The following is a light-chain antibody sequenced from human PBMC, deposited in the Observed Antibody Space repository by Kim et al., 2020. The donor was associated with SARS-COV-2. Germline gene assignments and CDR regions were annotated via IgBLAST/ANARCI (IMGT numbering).Light chain of an antibody. CDR3: QHYHNLPFT. J-gene: IGKJ3*01. Sequence: DIQMTQSPSSLSASVGDRVTITCQASQDIYNYLNWYQQKPGRAPKLLIYDASNLEAGVPSRFSGSGSRTDFTFTISSLQPEDFATYYCQHYHNLPFTFGPGTKVDIK. CDR1: QDIYNY. CDR2: DAS. V-gene: IGKV1-33*01.